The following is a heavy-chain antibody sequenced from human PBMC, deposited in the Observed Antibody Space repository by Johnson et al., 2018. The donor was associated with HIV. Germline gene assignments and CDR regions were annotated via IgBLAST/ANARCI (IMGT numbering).Heavy chain of an antibody. D-gene: IGHD1-1*01. CDR3: ARANDLSAFDI. CDR2: IGTACDT. V-gene: IGHV3-13*01. J-gene: IGHJ3*02. Sequence: MLLVESGGDLVQPGGSLRLSCAASGFTFSSYDMHWVRQATGQGLEWVSAIGTACDTYYPGSVKGRFTISRENAKNSLYLQMNSLRAGDTAVYYCARANDLSAFDIWGQGTMVTVSS. CDR1: GFTFSSYD.